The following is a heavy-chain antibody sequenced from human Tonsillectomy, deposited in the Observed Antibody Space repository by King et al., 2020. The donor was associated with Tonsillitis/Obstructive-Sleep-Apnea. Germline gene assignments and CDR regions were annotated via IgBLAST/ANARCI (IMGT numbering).Heavy chain of an antibody. CDR2: INQDESAT. D-gene: IGHD2/OR15-2a*01. CDR3: ARLYSTTWYDN. Sequence: QLVQSGGGLVQPGGSLRLSCAASGFTFSSYWMSWVRQAPGKGLEWVANINQDESATYYVDSVKGRFTTSRDNAMNSLYLQMNSLRVEDTAVYYCARLYSTTWYDNWGQGTLVTVSS. CDR1: GFTFSSYW. J-gene: IGHJ5*02. V-gene: IGHV3-7*02.